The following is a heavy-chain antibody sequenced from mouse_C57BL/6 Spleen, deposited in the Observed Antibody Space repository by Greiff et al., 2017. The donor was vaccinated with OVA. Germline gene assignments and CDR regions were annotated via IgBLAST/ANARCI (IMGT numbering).Heavy chain of an antibody. CDR1: GFTFSDYY. CDR3: ARSYDGYYGYFDY. Sequence: EVQLVESEGGLVQPGSSIKLSCTASGFTFSDYYMAWVRQVPEKGLEWVANINYDGSSTYYLDSLKSRFIISRDNAKNILYLQMSSLKSEDTATYYCARSYDGYYGYFDYWGQGTTLTVSS. V-gene: IGHV5-16*01. CDR2: INYDGSST. D-gene: IGHD2-3*01. J-gene: IGHJ2*01.